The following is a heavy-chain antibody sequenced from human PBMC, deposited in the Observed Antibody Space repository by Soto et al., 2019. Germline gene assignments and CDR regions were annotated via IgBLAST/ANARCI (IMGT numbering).Heavy chain of an antibody. J-gene: IGHJ3*02. Sequence: ASVKVSCKASGYTFTSYYMHWVRQAPGQGLEWMGIINPSGGSTSYAQKFQGRVTMTSDTSTSTVYMELSSLRSEDTAVYYCARDRSSGWYADIWGQGTMVTVSS. CDR1: GYTFTSYY. CDR3: ARDRSSGWYADI. V-gene: IGHV1-46*01. CDR2: INPSGGST. D-gene: IGHD6-19*01.